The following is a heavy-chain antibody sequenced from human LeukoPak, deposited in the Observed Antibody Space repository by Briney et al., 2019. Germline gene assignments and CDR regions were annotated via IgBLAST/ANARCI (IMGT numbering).Heavy chain of an antibody. CDR1: GGSISSSSYY. V-gene: IGHV4-39*02. J-gene: IGHJ3*02. Sequence: NPSETLSLTCTVSGGSISSSSYYWGWIRQPPGKGLEWIGSIYYSGSTYYNPSLKSRVTISVDTSKNQFSLKLSSVTAADTAVYYCARDTVVVPARAFDIWGQGTMVTVSS. CDR2: IYYSGST. D-gene: IGHD2-2*01. CDR3: ARDTVVVPARAFDI.